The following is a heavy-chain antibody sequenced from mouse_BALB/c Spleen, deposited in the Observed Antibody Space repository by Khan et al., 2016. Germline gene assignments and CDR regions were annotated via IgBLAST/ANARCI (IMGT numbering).Heavy chain of an antibody. CDR3: AKVDYVASDGAWFAY. D-gene: IGHD2-4*01. Sequence: QVQLKQSGPSLVQPSQSLSINCIIAGFSLTTYAVHWVRQSPGKGLEWLGLVWGGGTTDYNAAFMSRLSITKDNSKSQVYIKMNSLQSEDTAIYYCAKVDYVASDGAWFAYWCLGSRVTVST. CDR1: GFSLTTYA. V-gene: IGHV2-5-1*01. J-gene: IGHJ3*01. CDR2: VWGGGTT.